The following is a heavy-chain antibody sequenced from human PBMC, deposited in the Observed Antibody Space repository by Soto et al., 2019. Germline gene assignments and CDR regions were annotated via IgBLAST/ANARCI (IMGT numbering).Heavy chain of an antibody. CDR2: THYSGSA. Sequence: QLLLQESGPGLVKASETLSLTCTVSGGSISSGSYHWGWISQAPGKGLEWIGNTHYSGSAYYNPSLKSRVTISVDTSNSQVSLRLSSVTAADTAIYYCARTANWLDPWGQGTLVTVSS. CDR1: GGSISSGSYH. V-gene: IGHV4-39*01. J-gene: IGHJ5*02. CDR3: ARTANWLDP.